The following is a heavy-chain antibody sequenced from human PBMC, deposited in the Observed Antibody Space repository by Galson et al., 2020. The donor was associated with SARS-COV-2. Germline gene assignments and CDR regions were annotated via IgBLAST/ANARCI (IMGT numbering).Heavy chain of an antibody. Sequence: VKVSCKASGFTFTDYYMNWVRQAPGQGLEWVGWINPYSGDTDQAQNFQGRVTMTSDTTINTAYMELSSLRSDDTAIYYCASGDYGVSWGQGTLITVSS. CDR2: INPYSGDT. J-gene: IGHJ1*01. CDR3: ASGDYGVS. D-gene: IGHD4-17*01. CDR1: GFTFTDYY. V-gene: IGHV1-2*02.